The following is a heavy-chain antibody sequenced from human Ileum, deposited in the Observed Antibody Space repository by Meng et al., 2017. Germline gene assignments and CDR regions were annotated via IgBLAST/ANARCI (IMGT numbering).Heavy chain of an antibody. CDR1: GGSISSGGYY. CDR2: IFYSGST. CDR3: ARVRRGLGLRFDP. Sequence: ESGPVLVNPSQTLSLNWTVFGGSISSGGYYWGWIRQHPGKGLEWIGYIFYSGSTYYNSSLKSRINISVDTSKNQFSLKVSSVTAADTAVYYCARVRRGLGLRFDPWGQGTLVTVSS. V-gene: IGHV4-31*02. J-gene: IGHJ5*02. D-gene: IGHD3/OR15-3a*01.